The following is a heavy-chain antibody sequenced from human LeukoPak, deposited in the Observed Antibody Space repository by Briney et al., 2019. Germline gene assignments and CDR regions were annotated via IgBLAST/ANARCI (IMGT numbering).Heavy chain of an antibody. CDR3: ARGVTTRTLFDY. V-gene: IGHV4-34*01. Sequence: SETLSLTCAVYGGSFSGYYWNWIRQPPGKGLEWIGEINHSGSTNYNPSLKSRVTISVDTSKNQFSLKLSSVTTADTAVYYCARGVTTRTLFDYWGQGTLVTVSS. J-gene: IGHJ4*02. D-gene: IGHD4-17*01. CDR2: INHSGST. CDR1: GGSFSGYY.